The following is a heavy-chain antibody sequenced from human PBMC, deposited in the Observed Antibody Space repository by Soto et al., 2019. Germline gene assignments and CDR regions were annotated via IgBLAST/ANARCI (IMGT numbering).Heavy chain of an antibody. Sequence: EVQLVESGGGLVKPGGSLRLSCAASGVTFSSYSMNWVRQAPGKGLEWVSSISSSSSYIYYADSVKGRFTISRDNAKNSLYLKMNSLRAEDTAVYYCAREGVQHGSGPYYYYGMDVWGQGTTVTVSS. CDR2: ISSSSSYI. CDR3: AREGVQHGSGPYYYYGMDV. V-gene: IGHV3-21*01. D-gene: IGHD3-10*01. J-gene: IGHJ6*02. CDR1: GVTFSSYS.